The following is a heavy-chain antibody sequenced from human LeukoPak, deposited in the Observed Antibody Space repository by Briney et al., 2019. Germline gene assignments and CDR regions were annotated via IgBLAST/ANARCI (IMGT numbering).Heavy chain of an antibody. V-gene: IGHV3-9*01. J-gene: IGHJ4*02. CDR2: ISGNSGSI. CDR3: ARALGYCSSTSCPFDY. CDR1: GFTFDDYA. D-gene: IGHD2-2*01. Sequence: GGSLRLSCAASGFTFDDYAMHWVRQGPGKGLQWVSGISGNSGSIGYADSVKGRFTISRDNAKNSLYLQMNSLRAEDTAVYYCARALGYCSSTSCPFDYWGQGTLVTVSS.